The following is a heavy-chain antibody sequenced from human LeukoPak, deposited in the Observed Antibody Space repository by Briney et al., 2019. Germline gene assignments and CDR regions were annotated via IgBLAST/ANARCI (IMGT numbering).Heavy chain of an antibody. J-gene: IGHJ4*02. Sequence: PGGSLRLSCAASGFAFSSYAMHWVRQAPGKGLEWVAVISYDGSNKHYADSVKGRFTISRDNSKNTLYLQMNSLRAEDTAVYYCAGSLTSYFDYWGQGTLVTVSS. CDR1: GFAFSSYA. CDR2: ISYDGSNK. CDR3: AGSLTSYFDY. V-gene: IGHV3-30-3*01.